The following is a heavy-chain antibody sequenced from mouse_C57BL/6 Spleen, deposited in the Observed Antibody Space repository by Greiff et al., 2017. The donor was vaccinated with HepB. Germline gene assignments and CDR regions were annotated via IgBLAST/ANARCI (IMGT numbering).Heavy chain of an antibody. CDR3: TRHLVDY. CDR1: GYTFTDYE. Sequence: VKLMESGAELVRPGASVTLSCKASGYTFTDYEMHWVKQTPVHGLEWIGAIDPETGGTAYNQKFKGKAILTADKSSSTAYMELRSLTSEDSAVYYCTRHLVDYWGQGTTLTVSS. V-gene: IGHV1-15*01. J-gene: IGHJ2*01. CDR2: IDPETGGT.